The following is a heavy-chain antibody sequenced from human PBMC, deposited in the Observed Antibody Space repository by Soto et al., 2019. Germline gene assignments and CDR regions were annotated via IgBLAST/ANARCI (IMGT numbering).Heavy chain of an antibody. CDR2: IHYRGDA. V-gene: IGHV4-39*01. CDR3: SRHYCSGGSCYYYGMDV. D-gene: IGHD2-15*01. Sequence: QLQLQESGPGLVKPSETLSLTCTVSGGSISSSGHYWGWVRQPPGKGLEWIGTIHYRGDAYYNPSLKSRVSISVDTSKSQFSLKLNSVTAADTALYYCSRHYCSGGSCYYYGMDVWGQGTTVTVSS. CDR1: GGSISSSGHY. J-gene: IGHJ6*02.